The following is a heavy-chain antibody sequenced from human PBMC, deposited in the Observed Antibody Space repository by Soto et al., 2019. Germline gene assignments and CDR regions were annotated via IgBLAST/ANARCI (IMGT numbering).Heavy chain of an antibody. CDR2: IYSGGST. CDR1: GFTFSSYW. Sequence: PGGSLRLSCAASGFTFSSYWMSWVRQAPGKGLEWVSVIYSGGSTYYADSVKGRFTISRHNSKNTLYLQMNSLRAEDTAVYYCAREQWLEIDYYYGMDVWGQGTTVTVSS. J-gene: IGHJ6*02. CDR3: AREQWLEIDYYYGMDV. D-gene: IGHD6-19*01. V-gene: IGHV3-53*04.